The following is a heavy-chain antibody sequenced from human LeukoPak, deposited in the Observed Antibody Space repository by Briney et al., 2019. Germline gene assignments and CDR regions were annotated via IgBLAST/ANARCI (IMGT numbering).Heavy chain of an antibody. CDR1: GGSISSSTYY. Sequence: PSETLSLTCTVSGGSISSSTYYWVWIRQPPGKGLEWIGMIYHSGNTYYKPSLKSRLTMSVDTSKNQFSLKLSSVTAADTAVYYCVRDSYYYDSGSYLFDYWGQGTLVAVSS. V-gene: IGHV4-39*07. CDR2: IYHSGNT. J-gene: IGHJ4*02. CDR3: VRDSYYYDSGSYLFDY. D-gene: IGHD3-10*01.